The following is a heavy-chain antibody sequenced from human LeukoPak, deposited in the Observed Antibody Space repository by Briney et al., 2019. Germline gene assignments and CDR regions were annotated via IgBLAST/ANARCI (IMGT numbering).Heavy chain of an antibody. CDR1: AFTVTIYA. J-gene: IGHJ4*02. V-gene: IGHV3-23*01. Sequence: PAASLRLSSAASAFTVTIYATSWVRHAQGEGLEWVSSFIGSGGGTYYADSGKGRLTLSRDNSTNTLYLQMSSLRAEITAEYYCAKGEAITMVRVVFDCWGQGTLVTVS. CDR3: AKGEAITMVRVVFDC. D-gene: IGHD3-10*01. CDR2: FIGSGGGT.